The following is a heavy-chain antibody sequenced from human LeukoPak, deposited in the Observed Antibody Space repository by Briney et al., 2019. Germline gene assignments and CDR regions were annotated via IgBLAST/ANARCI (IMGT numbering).Heavy chain of an antibody. V-gene: IGHV1-69*01. D-gene: IGHD6-6*01. CDR2: IIPIVGTA. CDR3: ARTESLTLLAARPYYSYMDV. Sequence: SVKVSCKASGGTFSSYAISWVRQAPGQGLEWMGGIIPIVGTANYAQKFQGRVTITADESTSTAYMELSSLRSEDTAVYYCARTESLTLLAARPYYSYMDVWGKGTPVTVSS. CDR1: GGTFSSYA. J-gene: IGHJ6*03.